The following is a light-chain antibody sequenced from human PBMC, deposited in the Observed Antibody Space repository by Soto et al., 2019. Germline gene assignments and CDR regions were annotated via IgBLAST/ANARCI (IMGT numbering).Light chain of an antibody. CDR2: NND. CDR3: STWDDSLNAWV. Sequence: QSVLTQPPSASVTPGQRVAISCSGTTSNIGDNTVHWYQQLPGTAPKLLIYNNDRRPSGVPDRFSGSKSGTSASLAISGLQSEDEADYFCSTWDDSLNAWVFGGGTKLTVL. J-gene: IGLJ3*02. V-gene: IGLV1-44*01. CDR1: TSNIGDNT.